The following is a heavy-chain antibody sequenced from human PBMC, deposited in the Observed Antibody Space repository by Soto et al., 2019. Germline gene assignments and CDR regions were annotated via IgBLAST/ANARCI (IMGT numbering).Heavy chain of an antibody. D-gene: IGHD6-19*01. CDR3: ARGVVTWYSSGWYDIDH. CDR1: GYTFTGYY. CDR2: INPNSGGT. J-gene: IGHJ4*02. V-gene: IGHV1-2*02. Sequence: ASVKVSCKASGYTFTGYYMHWVRQAPGQGLEWMGWINPNSGGTNYAQKFQGRVTMTRDTSISTAYMELSRLRSDDTAVYYCARGVVTWYSSGWYDIDHWGQGTMVTVYS.